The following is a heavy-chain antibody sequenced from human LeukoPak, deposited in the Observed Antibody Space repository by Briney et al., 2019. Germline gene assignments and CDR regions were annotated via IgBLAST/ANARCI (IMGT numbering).Heavy chain of an antibody. Sequence: SETLSLTCTVSGGSISSYYWSWIRQPPGKGLEWIGYIYYSGSTNYNPSLKSRVTISVDTSKNQFPLKLSSVTAADTAVYYCARAARRRAIFVVVQAVMGGNWFDPGGRETLVTVS. CDR3: ARAARRRAIFVVVQAVMGGNWFDP. J-gene: IGHJ5*02. D-gene: IGHD2-2*01. V-gene: IGHV4-59*12. CDR1: GGSISSYY. CDR2: IYYSGST.